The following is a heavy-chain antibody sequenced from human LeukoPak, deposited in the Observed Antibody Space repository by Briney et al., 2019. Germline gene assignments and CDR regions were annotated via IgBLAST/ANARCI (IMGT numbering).Heavy chain of an antibody. J-gene: IGHJ5*02. V-gene: IGHV3-23*01. Sequence: GGSLRLSCAASGFTFSSYAMSWVRQAPGKGLEWVSAISGSGGSTYYADSVKGRFTISRDNSKNTLYLQMSSLRVEDTAVYYCAKGEAAAGTSSWFDPWGQGTLVTVSS. CDR2: ISGSGGST. CDR3: AKGEAAAGTSSWFDP. CDR1: GFTFSSYA. D-gene: IGHD6-13*01.